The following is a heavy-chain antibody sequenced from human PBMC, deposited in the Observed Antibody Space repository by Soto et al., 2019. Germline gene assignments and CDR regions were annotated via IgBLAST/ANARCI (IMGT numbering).Heavy chain of an antibody. J-gene: IGHJ4*02. CDR2: LSSGGGTT. D-gene: IGHD2-15*01. V-gene: IGHV3-23*01. CDR3: SRDVVVGAKALNY. Sequence: PGGSLRLSCAASGFVFNNYAMSWVRQAPGRGLEWVATLSSGGGTTYYTDSVKGRFTISRDNSMNLLYLQMNSLRADDTAVYFCSRDVVVGAKALNYWGQGALVTVSS. CDR1: GFVFNNYA.